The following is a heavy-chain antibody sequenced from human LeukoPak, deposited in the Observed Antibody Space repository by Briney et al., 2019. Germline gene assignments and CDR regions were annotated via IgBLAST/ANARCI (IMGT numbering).Heavy chain of an antibody. D-gene: IGHD3-3*01. CDR1: GYTFTSYG. V-gene: IGHV1-18*01. CDR3: ARDLGLGGRGITIFGVVIISYYYYGMDV. CDR2: ISAYNGNT. J-gene: IGHJ6*02. Sequence: ASVKVSCKASGYTFTSYGISWVRQAPGQGLEWMGWISAYNGNTNYAQKLQGRVTMTTDTSTSTAYMELRSLRSDDTAVYYCARDLGLGGRGITIFGVVIISYYYYGMDVWGQGTTVTVSS.